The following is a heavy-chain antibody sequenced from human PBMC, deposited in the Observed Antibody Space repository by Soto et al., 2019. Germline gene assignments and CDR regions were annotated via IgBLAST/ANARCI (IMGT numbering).Heavy chain of an antibody. J-gene: IGHJ6*02. CDR3: ARHVFTTVVRGFLTTFEYYSGLDV. Sequence: TSETLSLTCTVSGASISSSSYSWGWIRQPPGKGLEWIGNIHHGGNTYYNPSLKSRVIISVDTSREQFSLKLSSVTAADTAVYYCARHVFTTVVRGFLTTFEYYSGLDVWGQGTTVTVSS. D-gene: IGHD3-10*01. CDR1: GASISSSSYS. V-gene: IGHV4-39*01. CDR2: IHHGGNT.